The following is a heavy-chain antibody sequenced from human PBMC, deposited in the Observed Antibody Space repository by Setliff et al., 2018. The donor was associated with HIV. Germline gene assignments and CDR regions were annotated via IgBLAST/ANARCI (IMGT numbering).Heavy chain of an antibody. CDR3: ARWGDTPTFYNFWSGYYFDY. Sequence: GESLRLSCTASGFTFSNYWMSWVRQAPGKGLEWVANINQDGSEKYYLVSVKGRFTISRDNAKTSLYLQINSLRAEDTAVYFCARWGDTPTFYNFWSGYYFDYWGQGALVTVSS. V-gene: IGHV3-7*01. J-gene: IGHJ4*02. D-gene: IGHD3-3*01. CDR1: GFTFSNYW. CDR2: INQDGSEK.